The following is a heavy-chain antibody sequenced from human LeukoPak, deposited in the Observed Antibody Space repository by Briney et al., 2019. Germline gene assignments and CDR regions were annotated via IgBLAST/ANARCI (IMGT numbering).Heavy chain of an antibody. J-gene: IGHJ4*02. CDR2: IYYSGST. CDR1: GGSISSSSYY. Sequence: TSETLSLTCTVSGGSISSSSYYWGWIRQPPGKGLEWIGSIYYSGSTNYNPSLKSRVTISVDTSKNQFSLKLSSVTAADTAVYYCARHPLPRYCSGGSCYSVNYFDYWGQGTLVTVSS. V-gene: IGHV4-39*01. D-gene: IGHD2-15*01. CDR3: ARHPLPRYCSGGSCYSVNYFDY.